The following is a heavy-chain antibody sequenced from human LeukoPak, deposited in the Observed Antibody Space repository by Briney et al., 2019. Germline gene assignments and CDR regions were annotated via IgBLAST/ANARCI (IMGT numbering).Heavy chain of an antibody. CDR1: GGSFSGYY. V-gene: IGHV4-34*01. CDR3: ARGRRIMSPAFDI. D-gene: IGHD3-16*01. J-gene: IGHJ3*02. Sequence: PSETLSFTCAVYGGSFSGYYWSWIRQPPGKGLEWIGEINHSGSTNYNPSLKSPVTISVDTSKNQFSLKLSSVTAADTAVYYCARGRRIMSPAFDIWGQGTMVTVSS. CDR2: INHSGST.